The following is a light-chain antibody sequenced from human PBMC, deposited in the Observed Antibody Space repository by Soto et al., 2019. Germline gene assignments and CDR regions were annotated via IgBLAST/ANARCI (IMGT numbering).Light chain of an antibody. V-gene: IGKV3-20*01. J-gene: IGKJ3*01. CDR2: DAS. Sequence: EIVLTQSPGTLSLSPGERATRSCRASQSVYSSHLAWYRQKPGQVPRLLIYDASSRATGIPDRFSGSGSGTDFTLTISRLEPEDFAVYYCQQYHSAPFTFGPGTKVDIK. CDR3: QQYHSAPFT. CDR1: QSVYSSH.